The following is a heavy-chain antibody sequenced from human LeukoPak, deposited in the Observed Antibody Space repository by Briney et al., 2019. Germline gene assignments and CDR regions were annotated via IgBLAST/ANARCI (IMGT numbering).Heavy chain of an antibody. CDR1: GVSISSSSYC. Sequence: SETLSLTCTVSGVSISSSSYCWGWIRQPPGKGLEWIGSIYYSGSTYYNPSLKSRVTISVDTSKNQFSLKLSSVTAADTAVYYCARESLTGVGSPDPFDYWGQGTLVTVSS. CDR3: ARESLTGVGSPDPFDY. J-gene: IGHJ4*02. CDR2: IYYSGST. D-gene: IGHD1-26*01. V-gene: IGHV4-39*07.